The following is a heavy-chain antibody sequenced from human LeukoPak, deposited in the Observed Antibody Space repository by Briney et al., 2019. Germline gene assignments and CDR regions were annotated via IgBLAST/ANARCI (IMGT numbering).Heavy chain of an antibody. CDR3: ARTDALYCSSTSCYDY. D-gene: IGHD2-2*01. V-gene: IGHV4-61*08. CDR2: IYYSGST. Sequence: SETLSLTCTVSGGSISSGGYYWSWIRQHPGKGLEWIGYIYYSGSTNYNPSLKSRVTISVDTSKNQFSLKLRSVTAADTAVYYCARTDALYCSSTSCYDYWGQGTLVTVSS. J-gene: IGHJ4*02. CDR1: GGSISSGGYY.